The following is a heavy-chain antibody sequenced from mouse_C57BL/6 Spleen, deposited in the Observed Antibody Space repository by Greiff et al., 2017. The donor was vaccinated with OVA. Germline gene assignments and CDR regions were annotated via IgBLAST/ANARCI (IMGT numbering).Heavy chain of an antibody. D-gene: IGHD1-1*01. V-gene: IGHV1-80*01. CDR3: ERYDGSLYAMDY. CDR1: GYAFSSYW. CDR2: IYPGDGDT. J-gene: IGHJ4*01. Sequence: VQLQQSGAELVKPGASVKISCKASGYAFSSYWMNWVKQRPGKGLEWIGQIYPGDGDTNYNGKFKGKATLTADKSSSTAYMQLSSLTSEDSAVYCCERYDGSLYAMDYWGQGTSVTVSS.